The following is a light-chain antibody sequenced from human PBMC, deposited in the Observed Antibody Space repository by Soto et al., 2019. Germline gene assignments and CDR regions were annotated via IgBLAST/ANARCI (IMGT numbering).Light chain of an antibody. CDR3: QQRNIWPPVT. J-gene: IGKJ5*01. CDR1: PSVANF. V-gene: IGKV3-11*01. CDR2: GAF. Sequence: PGERATLTCRASPSVANFVAWYQQKPGQAPRLLIYGAFNRATGIPARFSGSGSGTDFTLTISSLEPEDSAVYYCQQRNIWPPVTSGHGTRLEIK.